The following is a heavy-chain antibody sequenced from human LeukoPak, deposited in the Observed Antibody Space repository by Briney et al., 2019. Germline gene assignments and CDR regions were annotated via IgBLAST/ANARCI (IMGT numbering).Heavy chain of an antibody. CDR1: GYSFTSYA. Sequence: GASVKVSCKASGYSFTSYAIHWVRQTPGQTLEWMGWINVGNGNTKYSQEFQGRVTITADKSTSTAYMELSSLRSEDTAVYYCARGTHWDSSGYYYWGQGTLVTVSS. CDR2: INVGNGNT. V-gene: IGHV1-3*03. CDR3: ARGTHWDSSGYYY. D-gene: IGHD3-22*01. J-gene: IGHJ4*02.